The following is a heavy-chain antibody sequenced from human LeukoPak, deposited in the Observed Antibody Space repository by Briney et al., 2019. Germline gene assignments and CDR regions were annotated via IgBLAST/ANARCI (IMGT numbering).Heavy chain of an antibody. J-gene: IGHJ6*03. CDR1: GFTVSSNY. D-gene: IGHD6-13*01. V-gene: IGHV3-66*01. CDR3: ARYFWQQGYYMDV. Sequence: GGSLRLSCAAPGFTVSSNYMSWVRQAPGKGLERVSVVYSGGSTSYADSVRGRFTISRDNAKNSLFLQMDTLRAEDTAVYYCARYFWQQGYYMDVWGKGTTVTISS. CDR2: VYSGGST.